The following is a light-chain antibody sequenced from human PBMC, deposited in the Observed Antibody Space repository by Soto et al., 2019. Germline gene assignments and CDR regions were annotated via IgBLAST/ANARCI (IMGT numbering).Light chain of an antibody. Sequence: DIQMTQSPSSLSASVGDRVTITCRASQSISTYLNWYQQKPGKAPKVLIYAASSLQSGVPSRFSGSGSGTDFTLTISSLQPEDFATYYCQQSYRTPRGMHTFGQGTKLEIK. CDR1: QSISTY. J-gene: IGKJ2*01. V-gene: IGKV1-39*01. CDR3: QQSYRTPRGMHT. CDR2: AAS.